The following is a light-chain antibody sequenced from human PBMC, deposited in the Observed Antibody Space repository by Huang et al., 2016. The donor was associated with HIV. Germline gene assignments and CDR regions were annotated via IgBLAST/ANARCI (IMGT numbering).Light chain of an antibody. CDR3: QQYYSLPQT. Sequence: DIIMSQSPESLTVSLGERATLNCRSSQSVYASSTSKDYMAWVQQKPGQPPKLLLFWAASREVGVPDRFSGSGSGTHFTLTIANLQPEDAAIYYCQQYYSLPQTFGQGTRV. J-gene: IGKJ1*01. V-gene: IGKV4-1*01. CDR1: QSVYASSTSKDY. CDR2: WAA.